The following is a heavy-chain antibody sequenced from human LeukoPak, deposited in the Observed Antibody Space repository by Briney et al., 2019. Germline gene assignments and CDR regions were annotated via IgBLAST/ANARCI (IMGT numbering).Heavy chain of an antibody. V-gene: IGHV3-21*01. CDR2: ISSSSSYI. J-gene: IGHJ3*02. D-gene: IGHD3-3*01. Sequence: GGSLRLSCAASGFTFSSYSMNWDRQAPGKGLEWVSSISSSSSYIYYADSVKGRFTISRDNAKNSLYLQMNSLRAEDTAVYYCARVRFGMRDDDFWSGYYGPDAFDIWGQGTTVTVSS. CDR3: ARVRFGMRDDDFWSGYYGPDAFDI. CDR1: GFTFSSYS.